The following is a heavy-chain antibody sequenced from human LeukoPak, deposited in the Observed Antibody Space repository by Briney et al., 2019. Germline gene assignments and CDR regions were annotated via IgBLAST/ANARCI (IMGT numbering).Heavy chain of an antibody. J-gene: IGHJ6*04. CDR1: GFTFSSYG. D-gene: IGHD6-19*01. CDR3: ARDGEYNSGWYSRHV. CDR2: IKQDGSEK. Sequence: PGGSLRLSCAASGFTFSSYGMHWVRQAPGKGLEWVANIKQDGSEKYYVDSVKGRFTISRDNAKNPLYLQMNSLRAEDTAVYYWARDGEYNSGWYSRHVWGKGTTVTVSS. V-gene: IGHV3-7*01.